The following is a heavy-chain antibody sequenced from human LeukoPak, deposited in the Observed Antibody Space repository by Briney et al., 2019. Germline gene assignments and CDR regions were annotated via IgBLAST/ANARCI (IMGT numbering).Heavy chain of an antibody. CDR3: ADLGEYDSSGYYSDY. D-gene: IGHD3-22*01. CDR2: ISGSGGST. J-gene: IGHJ4*02. CDR1: GFTFSSYG. Sequence: PGGSLRLPCAASGFTFSSYGMSWVRQAPGKGLEWVSAISGSGGSTYYADSVKGRFTISRDNSKNTLYLQMNSLRAEDTAVYYCADLGEYDSSGYYSDYWGQGTLVTVSS. V-gene: IGHV3-23*01.